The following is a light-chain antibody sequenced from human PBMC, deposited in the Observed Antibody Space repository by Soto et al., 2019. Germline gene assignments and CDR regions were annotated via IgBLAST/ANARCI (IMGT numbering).Light chain of an antibody. CDR1: QSIGRF. V-gene: IGKV3-11*01. CDR3: QQRSSRPREIS. Sequence: EIVLTQSPATLSLSPGERATLSCRASQSIGRFLAWYQHKPGQAPRLLIYDASNRATGIPARFSASGSKTDLTLTISSLEPEDFAVYYCQQRSSRPREISFGQGTLLEIK. CDR2: DAS. J-gene: IGKJ5*01.